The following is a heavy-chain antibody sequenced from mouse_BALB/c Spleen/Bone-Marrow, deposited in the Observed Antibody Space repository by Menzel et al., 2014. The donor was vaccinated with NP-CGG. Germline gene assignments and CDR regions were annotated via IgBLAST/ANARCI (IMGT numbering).Heavy chain of an antibody. D-gene: IGHD2-1*01. CDR2: INPSTGYT. CDR3: ARGNPLYAMDY. J-gene: IGHJ4*01. Sequence: QVQPKQSGAELAKPGASVKMSCKASGYTFTSYWMHWVKQRPGQGLGWIGYINPSTGYTDYNQKFNDKATLTADKSSSTAYMQLSSLTSKDSAVYYCARGNPLYAMDYWGQGTSVTVSS. CDR1: GYTFTSYW. V-gene: IGHV1-7*01.